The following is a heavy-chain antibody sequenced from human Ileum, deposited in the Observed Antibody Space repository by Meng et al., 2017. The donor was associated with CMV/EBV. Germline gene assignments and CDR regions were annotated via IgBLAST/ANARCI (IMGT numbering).Heavy chain of an antibody. Sequence: VQLGVSGGGLVQPGGSLRRSCAASGFSVSTYRMHWVRQGPGKGLVWVSRINSDESTTSYADFVKGRFTISKDNAKNTLYLQMNSLRAEDTAVYYCARVGSGRDLSAYFDSWGQGTLVTVSS. J-gene: IGHJ4*02. D-gene: IGHD3-22*01. CDR2: INSDESTT. V-gene: IGHV3-74*01. CDR1: GFSVSTYR. CDR3: ARVGSGRDLSAYFDS.